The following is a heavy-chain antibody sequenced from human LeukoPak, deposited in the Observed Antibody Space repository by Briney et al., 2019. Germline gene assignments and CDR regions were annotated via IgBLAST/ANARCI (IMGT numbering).Heavy chain of an antibody. J-gene: IGHJ4*02. CDR3: ARDRGHYFDY. Sequence: SETLSLTCTVSGGSISSSSYYWGWIRQPPGKGLEWIGSIYYSGSTNYNPSLKSRVTISVDTSKNQFSLKLSSVTAADTAVYYCARDRGHYFDYWGQGTLVTVSS. CDR2: IYYSGST. V-gene: IGHV4-39*07. CDR1: GGSISSSSYY.